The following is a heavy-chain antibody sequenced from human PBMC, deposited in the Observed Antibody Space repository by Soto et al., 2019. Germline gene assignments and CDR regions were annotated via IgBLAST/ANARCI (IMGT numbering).Heavy chain of an antibody. V-gene: IGHV4-59*01. CDR1: GGSISNYY. CDR3: ARGRRYYYDNTGPFYFEH. Sequence: SETLSLTCTVSGGSISNYYWSWIRQAPGNELEWIAYIYYNGITNYNPSLKSRVTISVDTSKNQFSLTLTSVTAADTAVYYCARGRRYYYDNTGPFYFEHWGQGTLVTVSS. D-gene: IGHD3-22*01. J-gene: IGHJ4*02. CDR2: IYYNGIT.